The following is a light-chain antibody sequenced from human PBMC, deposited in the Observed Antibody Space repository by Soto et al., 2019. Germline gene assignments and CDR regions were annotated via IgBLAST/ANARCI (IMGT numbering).Light chain of an antibody. CDR1: QSVRSNY. CDR3: QQYGSSPST. CDR2: DAS. J-gene: IGKJ5*01. V-gene: IGKV3D-20*01. Sequence: EIVLTKSPATMSLSPGESATLSYGASQSVRSNYLAWYQQKPGLAPRLLIYDASSRATGIPDRFSGSGSGTDFTLTISRLEPEDFAVYYCQQYGSSPSTFGQGTRLEIK.